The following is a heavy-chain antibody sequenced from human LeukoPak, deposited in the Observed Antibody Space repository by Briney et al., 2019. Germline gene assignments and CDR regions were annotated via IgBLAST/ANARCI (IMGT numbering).Heavy chain of an antibody. CDR2: IYTSGST. Sequence: SETLSLTCTVSGNSISSGDNYWSWIRQPAGKGLEWIVRIYTSGSTNYNPSLKSRVTISGDTSRNQFSLKLSSVTAADTAVYFCARGPYSYDSSGAFDIWGQGTMVTVSS. V-gene: IGHV4-61*02. CDR1: GNSISSGDNY. J-gene: IGHJ3*02. D-gene: IGHD3-22*01. CDR3: ARGPYSYDSSGAFDI.